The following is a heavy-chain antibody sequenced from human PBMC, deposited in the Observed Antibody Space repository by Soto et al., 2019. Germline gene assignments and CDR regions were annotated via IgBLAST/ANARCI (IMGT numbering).Heavy chain of an antibody. CDR3: ARHLGYDSSGYYRNWFDP. CDR2: IYYSGST. V-gene: IGHV4-59*08. D-gene: IGHD3-22*01. J-gene: IGHJ5*02. Sequence: QVQLQESGPGLVKPSGTLSLTCTVSGGSISSYYWSWIRQPPGKGLEWIGYIYYSGSTNYNPSLKSRVTISVDTSKNQFSLKLSSVTAADTAVYYCARHLGYDSSGYYRNWFDPWGQGTLVTVSS. CDR1: GGSISSYY.